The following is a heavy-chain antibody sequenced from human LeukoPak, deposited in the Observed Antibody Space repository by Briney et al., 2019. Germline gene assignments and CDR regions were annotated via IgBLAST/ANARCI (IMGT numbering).Heavy chain of an antibody. D-gene: IGHD3-10*01. V-gene: IGHV1-69*05. CDR2: IIPISGTA. CDR3: ARVLVVGGVTCDLDY. Sequence: ASVKVSCKASGGTFSSYGINWVRQAPGQGLEWMGGIIPISGTANYAQKFQGRVTITTDESTTTAYMDLSSLRSEDTAVYYCARVLVVGGVTCDLDYWGQGTLVTVS. J-gene: IGHJ4*02. CDR1: GGTFSSYG.